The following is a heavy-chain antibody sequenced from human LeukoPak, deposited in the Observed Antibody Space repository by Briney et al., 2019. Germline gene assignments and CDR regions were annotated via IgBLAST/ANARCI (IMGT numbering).Heavy chain of an antibody. CDR2: IYYSGST. D-gene: IGHD3-22*01. CDR3: AREVTYYDSSGHFDY. V-gene: IGHV4-59*01. Sequence: AETLSLTCTVSCGSLSRYYLSWIRQPPGKGLEWIGYIYYSGSTNYHPSLTRRVTISVDTHNNQSSLQLSSVTAADTAVYYCAREVTYYDSSGHFDYWGQGLLVPVSS. J-gene: IGHJ4*02. CDR1: CGSLSRYY.